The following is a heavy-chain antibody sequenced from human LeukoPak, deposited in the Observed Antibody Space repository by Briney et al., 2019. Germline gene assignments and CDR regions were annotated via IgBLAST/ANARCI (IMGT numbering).Heavy chain of an antibody. V-gene: IGHV3-21*01. Sequence: PGGSLRLSCVGSDNSFNSYIINWVRQAPGKGLEWVSSISASSTYTYSADSVKGRFTISRDNSKNTLYLQMNSLRAEDTAVYYCAKAPLHFDWLLYSDYWGQGTLVTVSS. D-gene: IGHD3-9*01. CDR3: AKAPLHFDWLLYSDY. CDR1: DNSFNSYI. CDR2: ISASSTYT. J-gene: IGHJ4*02.